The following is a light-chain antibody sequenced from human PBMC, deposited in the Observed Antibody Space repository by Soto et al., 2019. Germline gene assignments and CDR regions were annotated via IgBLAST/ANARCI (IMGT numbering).Light chain of an antibody. Sequence: DIQMTQSPSYVSASVGDRVTITCRATQDISNYLAWYQQKPGKAPTVLIYTASSLQRGVPSRFSGSGSGTDITLTINSLQPEDFATYFCQRASSFPLTFGGGTKVEIK. CDR3: QRASSFPLT. V-gene: IGKV1-12*01. CDR2: TAS. CDR1: QDISNY. J-gene: IGKJ4*01.